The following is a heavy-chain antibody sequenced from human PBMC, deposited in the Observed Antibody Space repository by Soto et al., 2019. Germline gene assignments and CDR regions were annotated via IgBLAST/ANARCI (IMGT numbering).Heavy chain of an antibody. D-gene: IGHD6-19*01. V-gene: IGHV3-23*01. CDR3: AKIKERCSSGWYGEYYFDY. J-gene: IGHJ4*02. CDR1: GFTFSSYA. CDR2: ISGSGGST. Sequence: PGGSLRLSXAASGFTFSSYAMSWVRQAPGKGLESVSAISGSGGSTYYADSVKGRFTISRDNSKNTLYLQMNSLRAEDTAVYYCAKIKERCSSGWYGEYYFDYWGQGTLVTV.